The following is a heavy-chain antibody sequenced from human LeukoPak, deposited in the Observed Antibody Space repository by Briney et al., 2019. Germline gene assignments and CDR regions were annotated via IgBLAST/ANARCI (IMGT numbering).Heavy chain of an antibody. D-gene: IGHD3-22*01. CDR3: ARVHYYYDSSGYYASFGPFDY. CDR1: GYTFTSYG. V-gene: IGHV1-18*01. Sequence: ASVKVSCKASGYTFTSYGISWVRQAPGQGLEWMGWISAYNGNTNYAQKLQGRVTMTTDTSTSTAYMELRSLRSDDTAVYYCARVHYYYDSSGYYASFGPFDYWGQGTLVTVSS. CDR2: ISAYNGNT. J-gene: IGHJ4*02.